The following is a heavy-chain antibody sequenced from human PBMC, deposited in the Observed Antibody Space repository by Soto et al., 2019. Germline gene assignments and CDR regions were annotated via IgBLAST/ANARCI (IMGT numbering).Heavy chain of an antibody. Sequence: GVSPRLSFAASGFTFSSYSMSWVRQAPGKGLEWVSAISGSGGSTYYADSVKGWFTISRDNSKNTLYLQMNSLRAEDTAVYYCAKELHTSSGWSQVIYWGQGTLVTVSS. CDR2: ISGSGGST. CDR3: AKELHTSSGWSQVIY. CDR1: GFTFSSYS. J-gene: IGHJ4*02. D-gene: IGHD6-19*01. V-gene: IGHV3-23*01.